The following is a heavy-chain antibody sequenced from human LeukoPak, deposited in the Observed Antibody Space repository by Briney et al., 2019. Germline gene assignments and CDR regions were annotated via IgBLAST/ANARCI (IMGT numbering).Heavy chain of an antibody. CDR1: GYSISNGYY. J-gene: IGHJ5*02. Sequence: SETLSLTCTVSGYSISNGYYWDWIRQPPGRGLEWIGNIYRSGSTSHNPSLKSRVTISVDTSKNQFSLKLSSVTAADTAVYYCAREYCSSTSCFPEMDWFDPWGQGTLVTVSS. CDR3: AREYCSSTSCFPEMDWFDP. V-gene: IGHV4-38-2*02. CDR2: IYRSGST. D-gene: IGHD2-2*01.